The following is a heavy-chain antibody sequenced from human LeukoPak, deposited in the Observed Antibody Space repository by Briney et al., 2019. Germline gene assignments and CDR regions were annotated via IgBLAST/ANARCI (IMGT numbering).Heavy chain of an antibody. D-gene: IGHD2-2*01. CDR1: GGSISSGDYY. J-gene: IGHJ3*02. CDR2: IYYSGST. Sequence: SQTLSLTCTVSGGSISSGDYYWSWIRQPPGKGLELIGYIYYSGSTYYNPSLKSRVTISVDTSKNQFSLKLSSVTAADTAEYYCAREGGSSTRWYHGAFDIWGQGTMVTVSS. V-gene: IGHV4-30-4*08. CDR3: AREGGSSTRWYHGAFDI.